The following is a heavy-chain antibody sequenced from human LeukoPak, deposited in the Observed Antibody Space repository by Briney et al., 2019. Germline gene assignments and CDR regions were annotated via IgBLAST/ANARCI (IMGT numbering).Heavy chain of an antibody. CDR1: GGSISSYY. J-gene: IGHJ6*03. D-gene: IGHD4-11*01. CDR2: IYYSGST. V-gene: IGHV4-59*12. CDR3: AREPPGVTTQEYYYMDV. Sequence: SETLSLTCTVSGGSISSYYWSWIRQPPGKGLEWIGYIYYSGSTNYNPSLKSRVTISVDTSKNQFSLKLSSVTAADTAVYYCAREPPGVTTQEYYYMDVWGKGTTVTVSS.